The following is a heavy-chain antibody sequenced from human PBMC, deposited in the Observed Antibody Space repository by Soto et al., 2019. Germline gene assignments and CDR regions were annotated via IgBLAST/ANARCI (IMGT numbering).Heavy chain of an antibody. Sequence: ASVKVSCKASGGTFSSYGISWVRQAPGQGLEWMGWISAYNGNTNYAQKLQGRVTMTTDTSTSTAYMELRSLRSDDTAVYYCARDLRRYSSGWSCFDYWGQGTLVTVSS. CDR1: GGTFSSYG. CDR3: ARDLRRYSSGWSCFDY. CDR2: ISAYNGNT. J-gene: IGHJ4*02. D-gene: IGHD6-19*01. V-gene: IGHV1-18*01.